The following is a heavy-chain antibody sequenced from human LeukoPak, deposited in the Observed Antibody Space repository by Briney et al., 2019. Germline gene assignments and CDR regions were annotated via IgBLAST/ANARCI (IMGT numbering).Heavy chain of an antibody. V-gene: IGHV1-2*02. J-gene: IGHJ5*02. CDR2: INPNSGGT. Sequence: GASVKVSCKASGYTFTGYYMHWVRQAPGQGLEWMGWINPNSGGTNYAQKFQGRVTMTRDTSIGTAYMELSRLRSDDTAVYYCANSIAAPGGWFDPWGQGTLVTVSS. CDR1: GYTFTGYY. CDR3: ANSIAAPGGWFDP. D-gene: IGHD6-6*01.